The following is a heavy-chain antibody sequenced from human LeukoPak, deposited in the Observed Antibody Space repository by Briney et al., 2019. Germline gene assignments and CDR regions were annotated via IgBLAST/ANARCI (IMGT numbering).Heavy chain of an antibody. Sequence: GGSLRLSCAASGFTFSSYWMSWVRQAPGKGLEWVANIKQDGSEKYYVDSVKGRFTISRDNAKNSLYLRMNSLRAEDTAVYYCARAGSSWYDYFDYWGQGTLVTVSS. D-gene: IGHD6-13*01. CDR1: GFTFSSYW. CDR3: ARAGSSWYDYFDY. J-gene: IGHJ4*02. CDR2: IKQDGSEK. V-gene: IGHV3-7*03.